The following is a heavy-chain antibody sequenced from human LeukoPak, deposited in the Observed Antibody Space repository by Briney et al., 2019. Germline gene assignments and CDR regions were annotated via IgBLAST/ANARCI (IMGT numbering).Heavy chain of an antibody. J-gene: IGHJ5*02. CDR1: GGSISSGGYY. V-gene: IGHV4-31*03. D-gene: IGHD3-10*01. Sequence: TLSLTCTVSGGSISSGGYYWSWIRQHPGKGLEWIGYIYYSGSTYYNPSLKSRVTISDDTSKNRFSLKLSSVTAADTAVYYCARDSGDWFDPWGQGTLVTVSS. CDR3: ARDSGDWFDP. CDR2: IYYSGST.